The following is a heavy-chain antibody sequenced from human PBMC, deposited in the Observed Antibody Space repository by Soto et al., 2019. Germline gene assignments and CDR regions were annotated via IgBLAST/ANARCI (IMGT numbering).Heavy chain of an antibody. CDR1: GASISSNGCY. CDR2: IFYSGTT. CDR3: ATGAGWLRLDSRV. Sequence: SETLSLTCTVSGASISSNGCYWGWIRQPPGKGLEWIGSIFYSGTTHYNPSLRSRLSISVDTSKNVFSLKLSSLTAADTAIYYCATGAGWLRLDSRVWGQGTLVTVSS. J-gene: IGHJ4*02. V-gene: IGHV4-39*02. D-gene: IGHD5-12*01.